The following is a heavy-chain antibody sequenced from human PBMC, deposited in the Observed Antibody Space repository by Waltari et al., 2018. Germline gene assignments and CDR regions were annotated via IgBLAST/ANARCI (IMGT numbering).Heavy chain of an antibody. V-gene: IGHV4-4*02. Sequence: QLQLNQSGPGLVKPSESLSLTCAVPGHSMRSRSWWSWVGQSQGKGLDWIGQVHRSGGTKEDPSVARRVTGSIDTSNNQFSLKLPSATAADTAMYYCARDRGRGLYLDSWGQGTLVTVSP. J-gene: IGHJ4*02. CDR1: GHSMRSRSW. CDR3: ARDRGRGLYLDS. CDR2: VHRSGGT. D-gene: IGHD2-15*01.